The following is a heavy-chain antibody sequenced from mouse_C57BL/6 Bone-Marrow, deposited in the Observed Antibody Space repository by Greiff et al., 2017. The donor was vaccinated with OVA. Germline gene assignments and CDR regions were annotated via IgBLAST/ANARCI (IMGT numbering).Heavy chain of an antibody. CDR1: GYSITSGYY. J-gene: IGHJ3*01. CDR2: ISYDGSN. Sequence: EVQLVESGPGLVKPSQSLSLTCSVTGYSITSGYYWNWIRQFPGNKLEWMGYISYDGSNNYNPSLKNRISITRDTSKNQFFLKLNSVTTEDTATYYCASIYYDYRRVPYWGQGTLVTVSA. CDR3: ASIYYDYRRVPY. V-gene: IGHV3-6*01. D-gene: IGHD2-4*01.